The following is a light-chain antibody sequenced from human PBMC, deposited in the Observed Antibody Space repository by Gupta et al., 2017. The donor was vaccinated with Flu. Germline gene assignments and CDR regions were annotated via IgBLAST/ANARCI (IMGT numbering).Light chain of an antibody. CDR2: EVS. Sequence: QTALTQPASVLGSPGQSLTISCTGTRSDVGAYNYVSWYQQHPGKAPNLMIYEVSNRPSGVANRFSGTKSGNTASLTISVHQAEDEADYYYSSYTSSSTGVFGGGTQLTVL. V-gene: IGLV2-14*01. CDR1: RSDVGAYNY. J-gene: IGLJ7*01. CDR3: SSYTSSSTGV.